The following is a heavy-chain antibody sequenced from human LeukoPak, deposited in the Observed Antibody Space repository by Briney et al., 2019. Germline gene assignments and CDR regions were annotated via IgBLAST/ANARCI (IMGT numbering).Heavy chain of an antibody. CDR3: ARELGGGYMATFDY. CDR1: GGSISSGGYY. CDR2: IYHSGST. D-gene: IGHD3-16*01. J-gene: IGHJ4*02. V-gene: IGHV4-31*03. Sequence: SETLSLTCTVSGGSISSGGYYWSWIRQHPGKGLEWIGYIYHSGSTYYNPSLKSRVTISIDTSKNQFSLKLSSVTAADTAVYYCARELGGGYMATFDYWGQGTLVTVSS.